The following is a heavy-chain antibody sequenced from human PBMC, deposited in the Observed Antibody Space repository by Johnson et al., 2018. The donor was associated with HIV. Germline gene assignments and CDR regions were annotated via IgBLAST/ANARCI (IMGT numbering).Heavy chain of an antibody. J-gene: IGHJ3*02. CDR2: IYSGGST. CDR1: GFTFSSYW. D-gene: IGHD3-9*01. V-gene: IGHV3-66*03. CDR3: AREIQYFTAFDI. Sequence: VQLVESGGGLIQPGGSLRLSCVASGFTFSSYWMHWVRQAPGKGLEWVSVIYSGGSTYYADSVKGRFTLSRDNSKNTLYLQMDSLRPEDTAVYYCAREIQYFTAFDIWGQGTMVTVSS.